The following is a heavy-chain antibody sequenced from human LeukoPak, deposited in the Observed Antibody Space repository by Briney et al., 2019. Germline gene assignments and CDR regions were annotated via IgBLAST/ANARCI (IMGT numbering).Heavy chain of an antibody. V-gene: IGHV3-30*18. Sequence: GGSLRLSCAASGFIFSSYGMHWVRQAPGKGLEWVAVISYDGSNKYYADSVKGRFTISRDNSKNTLYLQMNSLRAEDTAVYYCAKGFGQHYDILTGYPYWGQGTLVTVSS. CDR1: GFIFSSYG. CDR2: ISYDGSNK. J-gene: IGHJ4*02. CDR3: AKGFGQHYDILTGYPY. D-gene: IGHD3-9*01.